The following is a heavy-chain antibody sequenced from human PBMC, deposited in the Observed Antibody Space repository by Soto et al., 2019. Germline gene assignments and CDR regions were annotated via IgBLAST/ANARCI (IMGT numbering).Heavy chain of an antibody. D-gene: IGHD1-20*01. Sequence: PGGALRLSCAASGFTFSDYGMHWVRQAPGKGLEWVAFISYDGSNKYYADSVKGRSTISRDNSKSTLYLQMNSLRAEDTAVYYCAKGRDNWDFFDYWGQETLVNVSS. CDR1: GFTFSDYG. CDR3: AKGRDNWDFFDY. J-gene: IGHJ4*02. V-gene: IGHV3-30*18. CDR2: ISYDGSNK.